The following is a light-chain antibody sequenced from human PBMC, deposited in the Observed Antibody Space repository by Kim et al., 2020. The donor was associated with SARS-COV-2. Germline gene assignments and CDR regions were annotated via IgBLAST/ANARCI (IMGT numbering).Light chain of an antibody. J-gene: IGLJ1*01. CDR2: AVS. CDR3: SSYTRSSTNYV. V-gene: IGLV2-14*03. CDR1: SSDVSIYSY. Sequence: SITLSSTGSSSDVSIYSYVSWYQQHPGRAPKLMIYAVSNRPSGVANRFSGSKSGNAASLTISGLQAEDEADYYCSSYTRSSTNYVFGTGTKVTVL.